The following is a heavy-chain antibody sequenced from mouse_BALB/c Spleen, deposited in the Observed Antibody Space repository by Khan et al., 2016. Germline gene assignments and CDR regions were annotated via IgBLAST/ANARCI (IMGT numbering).Heavy chain of an antibody. J-gene: IGHJ4*01. CDR2: ISYSGST. CDR1: GYSITSDYA. V-gene: IGHV3-2*02. Sequence: EVQLQESGPGLVKPSQSLSLTCTVTGYSITSDYAWNWIRQFPGNRLEWLGYISYSGSTSYNPSLKSRISITRDTSKPQFFLLLNSLTSEDTATYYCARSDYGDKDAMDYWGQGTSVSGAS. CDR3: ARSDYGDKDAMDY. D-gene: IGHD1-1*01.